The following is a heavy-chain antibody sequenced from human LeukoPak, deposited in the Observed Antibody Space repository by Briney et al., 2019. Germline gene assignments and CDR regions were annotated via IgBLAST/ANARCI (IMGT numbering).Heavy chain of an antibody. CDR2: IYYSGST. CDR1: GGSISSGGYY. J-gene: IGHJ4*02. V-gene: IGHV4-31*03. Sequence: PSQTLSLTCTVSGGSISSGGYYWSWIRQHPGKGLEWIGYIYYSGSTYYNPSLKSRVTISVDTSKNQFSLKLSSVTAADTAVYYCARDSRTGKGDYDYWGQGTLVTVSS. D-gene: IGHD1-1*01. CDR3: ARDSRTGKGDYDY.